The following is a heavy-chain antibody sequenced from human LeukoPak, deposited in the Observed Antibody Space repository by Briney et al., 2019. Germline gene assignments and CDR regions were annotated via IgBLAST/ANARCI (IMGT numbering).Heavy chain of an antibody. Sequence: SETLSLTCTVSGGSISSYYWSWIRQPPGKGLEWIGYIYYSGTTNYNPSLKSRVTISVDTSKNQFSLKLSSVTAADTAVYYCARTQPGTVYYFDYWGQGTLVTVSS. CDR3: ARTQPGTVYYFDY. CDR1: GGSISSYY. V-gene: IGHV4-59*08. D-gene: IGHD4-17*01. CDR2: IYYSGTT. J-gene: IGHJ4*02.